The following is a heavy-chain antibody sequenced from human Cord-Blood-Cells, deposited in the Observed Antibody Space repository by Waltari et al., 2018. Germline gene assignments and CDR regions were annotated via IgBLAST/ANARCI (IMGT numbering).Heavy chain of an antibody. D-gene: IGHD5-12*01. CDR2: INPNSGGT. J-gene: IGHJ4*02. CDR3: VTGSGYDLWGY. Sequence: QVQLVQSGAEVKKPGASVKVSCKASGYTFTGYYMHWVRQAPGQGLEWMGWINPNSGGTNDAQKFQGWVTMTRDTSISTAYMELSRLRSDDTAVYYCVTGSGYDLWGYWGQGTLVTVSS. CDR1: GYTFTGYY. V-gene: IGHV1-2*04.